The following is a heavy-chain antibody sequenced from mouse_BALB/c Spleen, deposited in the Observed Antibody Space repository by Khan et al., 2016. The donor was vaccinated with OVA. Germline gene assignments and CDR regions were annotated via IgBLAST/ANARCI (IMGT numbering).Heavy chain of an antibody. V-gene: IGHV1-4*01. Sequence: QVQLKESGAELVKPGASVKMSCKASGYTFTSYTMHWVKQRPGQGLEWIGYINPSSGYTKYNQKFKDKATLTADKSSSTAYMQLSSLTSEDSAVYYGAGKSTRVSYWGQGTTLTVSS. CDR3: AGKSTRVSY. D-gene: IGHD2-10*02. J-gene: IGHJ2*01. CDR2: INPSSGYT. CDR1: GYTFTSYT.